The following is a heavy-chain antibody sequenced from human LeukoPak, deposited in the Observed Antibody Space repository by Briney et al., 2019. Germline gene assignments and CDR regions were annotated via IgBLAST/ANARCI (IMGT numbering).Heavy chain of an antibody. CDR2: IYTSGST. Sequence: SETLSLTCTVSGGSISSYYWSWIRQPAGKGLEWIGRIYTSGSTNYNPSLKSRVTMSVDTSKNQFSLKLSSVTAADTAVYYCALDCSGGSCYSFTAFDIWGQGTMVTVSS. D-gene: IGHD2-15*01. CDR3: ALDCSGGSCYSFTAFDI. V-gene: IGHV4-4*07. CDR1: GGSISSYY. J-gene: IGHJ3*02.